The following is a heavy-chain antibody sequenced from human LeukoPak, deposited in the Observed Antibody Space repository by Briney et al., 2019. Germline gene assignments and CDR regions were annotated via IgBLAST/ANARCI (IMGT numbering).Heavy chain of an antibody. CDR3: AKDGEGRYGMDV. J-gene: IGHJ6*02. CDR1: GFTFSSYA. Sequence: GGSLRLSYAASGFTFSSYAMSWVRQAPGKGLEWVSAISGSGGSTYYADSVKGRFTISRDNSKNTLYLQMNSLRAEDTAVYYCAKDGEGRYGMDVWGQGTTVTVSS. D-gene: IGHD3-3*01. CDR2: ISGSGGST. V-gene: IGHV3-23*01.